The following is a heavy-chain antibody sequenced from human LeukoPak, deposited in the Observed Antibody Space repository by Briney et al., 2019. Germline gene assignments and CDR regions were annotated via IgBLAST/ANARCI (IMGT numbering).Heavy chain of an antibody. CDR3: ARGYSRAAFDI. D-gene: IGHD2-15*01. CDR2: ISSGGSTI. V-gene: IGHV3-11*04. J-gene: IGHJ3*02. CDR1: GFTFSDYY. Sequence: PGGSLRLSCAASGFTFSDYYMSWIRQAPGKGLEWVSYISSGGSTIYYADSVKGRFTISRDNAKNSLLLQMNSLRAEDTALYYCARGYSRAAFDIWGQGTMVTVSS.